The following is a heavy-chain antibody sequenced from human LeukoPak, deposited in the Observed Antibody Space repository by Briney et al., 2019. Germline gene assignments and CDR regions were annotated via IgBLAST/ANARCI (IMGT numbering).Heavy chain of an antibody. CDR2: VYYTGST. CDR3: ARAAQRFLEWSSLDY. V-gene: IGHV4-59*08. J-gene: IGHJ4*02. D-gene: IGHD3-3*01. Sequence: SETLSLTCAVSGGSISSSYWTWIRQPPGKGLEWIGNVYYTGSTNYNPSLKSRVTISLDKSKNQFSLKLSSVTAADTGVYYCARAAQRFLEWSSLDYWGQGTLVTVSS. CDR1: GGSISSSY.